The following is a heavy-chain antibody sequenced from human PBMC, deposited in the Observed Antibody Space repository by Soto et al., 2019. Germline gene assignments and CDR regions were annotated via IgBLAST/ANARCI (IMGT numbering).Heavy chain of an antibody. Sequence: ASVKVSCTASGYTFTSYAMHWVRQAPGQRLEWMGWINAGNGNTKYSQKFQGRVTITRDTSASTAYMELSSLRSEDTAVYYCGREPPPPSDYGLHGCGPETTVALAS. CDR2: INAGNGNT. CDR1: GYTFTSYA. D-gene: IGHD6-19*01. CDR3: GREPPPPSDYGLHG. V-gene: IGHV1-3*01. J-gene: IGHJ6*02.